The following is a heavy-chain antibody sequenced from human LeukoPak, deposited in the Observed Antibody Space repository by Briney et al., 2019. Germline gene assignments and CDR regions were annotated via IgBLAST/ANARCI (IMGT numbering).Heavy chain of an antibody. CDR2: ITTSGNTV. Sequence: GSLILSCAASRFTFSDYDMSWIRQAPGKGLDWVSYITTSGNTVYYADSVKGRFTISRDNAKNSLYLQMNSLRDEDTAVYYCARDRHSSSWSYYFDYWGQGTLVTVSS. D-gene: IGHD6-13*01. CDR1: RFTFSDYD. CDR3: ARDRHSSSWSYYFDY. V-gene: IGHV3-11*04. J-gene: IGHJ4*02.